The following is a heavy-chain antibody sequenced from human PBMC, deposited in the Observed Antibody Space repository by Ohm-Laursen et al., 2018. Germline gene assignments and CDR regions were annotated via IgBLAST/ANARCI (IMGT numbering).Heavy chain of an antibody. D-gene: IGHD2-15*01. Sequence: SLRLSCAASGFTFSSYAMNWVRQAPGKGLEWVSGISGSGSRTYYADSVKGRFTISRDNSKNTVHLQMNSLRAEDTAVYYCAKVYYCSGGSCYSWELTNGFDIWGQGIMVTVSS. CDR3: AKVYYCSGGSCYSWELTNGFDI. CDR1: GFTFSSYA. CDR2: ISGSGSRT. V-gene: IGHV3-23*01. J-gene: IGHJ3*02.